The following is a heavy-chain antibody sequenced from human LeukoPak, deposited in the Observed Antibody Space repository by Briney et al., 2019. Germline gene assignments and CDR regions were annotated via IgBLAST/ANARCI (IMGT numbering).Heavy chain of an antibody. D-gene: IGHD3-10*01. CDR1: GLTFDDYG. Sequence: PGGSLRLSCAASGLTFDDYGMHWVRQAPGKGLEWVSGISWSSGKIGYADSVKGRFAISRDNAKNSLYLQMNSLRAEDTAVYYCARETESFGYYGSGSHPFDYWGQGTLVTVSS. J-gene: IGHJ4*02. CDR3: ARETESFGYYGSGSHPFDY. CDR2: ISWSSGKI. V-gene: IGHV3-9*01.